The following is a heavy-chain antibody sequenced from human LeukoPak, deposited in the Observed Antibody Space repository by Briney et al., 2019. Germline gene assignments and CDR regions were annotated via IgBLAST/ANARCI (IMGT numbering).Heavy chain of an antibody. CDR3: ARHPLRGGFDY. Sequence: SETLSLTCAVYGGSFSGYYWSWIRQPPGKGLEWIAYIFDSGDTRYNPSLKSRVTISVDTSKNQFSLKLNSVTAADTAVYYCARHPLRGGFDYWGQGTLVTVSS. CDR1: GGSFSGYY. J-gene: IGHJ4*02. CDR2: IFDSGDT. V-gene: IGHV4-59*08.